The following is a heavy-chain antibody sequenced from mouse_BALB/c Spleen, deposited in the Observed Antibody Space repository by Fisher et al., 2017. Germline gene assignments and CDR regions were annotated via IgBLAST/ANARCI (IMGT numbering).Heavy chain of an antibody. CDR3: ARGYYGYYWYFDV. D-gene: IGHD1-2*01. Sequence: KFKGKATLTVDTSSSTAYMELRSLTSEDTAVYYCARGYYGYYWYFDVWGAGTTVTVSS. V-gene: IGHV1-18*01. J-gene: IGHJ1*01.